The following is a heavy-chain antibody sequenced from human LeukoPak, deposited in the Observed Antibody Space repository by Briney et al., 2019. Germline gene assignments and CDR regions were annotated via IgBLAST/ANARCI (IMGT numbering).Heavy chain of an antibody. CDR1: GLTFSSYE. CDR2: ISSSGSTI. J-gene: IGHJ4*02. V-gene: IGHV3-48*03. CDR3: ARDQHLRLRKASY. D-gene: IGHD3-3*01. Sequence: PGGSLRLSCAASGLTFSSYEMNWVRQAPGKGLEWVSYISSSGSTIYYADSVKGRFTISRDNAKNSLYLQMNSLRAEDTAVYYCARDQHLRLRKASYWGQGTLVTVSS.